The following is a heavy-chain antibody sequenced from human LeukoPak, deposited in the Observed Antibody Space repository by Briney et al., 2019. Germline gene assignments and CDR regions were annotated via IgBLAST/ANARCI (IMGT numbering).Heavy chain of an antibody. Sequence: SETLSLTCAVSGGSISSGGYSWSWIRQPPGKGLEWIGYIYYSGSTYYNPSLKSRVTISVDTSKNQFSLKLSSVTAADTAVYYCAREGNDYGDNNWFDPWGQGTLVTVSS. CDR1: GGSISSGGYS. V-gene: IGHV4-30-2*05. D-gene: IGHD4-17*01. CDR3: AREGNDYGDNNWFDP. J-gene: IGHJ5*02. CDR2: IYYSGST.